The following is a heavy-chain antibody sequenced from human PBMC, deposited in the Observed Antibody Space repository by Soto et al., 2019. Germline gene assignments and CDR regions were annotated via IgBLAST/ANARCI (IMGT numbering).Heavy chain of an antibody. CDR1: GYTLKGYY. V-gene: IGHV1-2*02. CDR3: ARGTPYDDFWSGYAFDH. J-gene: IGHJ4*02. Sequence: GASVKVSCKASGYTLKGYYMHWVRQAPGQGLEWMGWVNPDSGTTNYTQKFQDRVTMTWDTSITTAYVELTSLTSDDTAVYYCARGTPYDDFWSGYAFDHWGQGTLVTVSS. D-gene: IGHD3-3*01. CDR2: VNPDSGTT.